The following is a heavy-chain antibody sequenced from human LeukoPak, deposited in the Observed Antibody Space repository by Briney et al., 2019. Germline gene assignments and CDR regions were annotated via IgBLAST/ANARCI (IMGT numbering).Heavy chain of an antibody. CDR1: GGSISTYY. V-gene: IGHV4-59*08. D-gene: IGHD3-3*01. Sequence: SETLSLTCTVSGGSISTYYWSWIRQPPGKGLEWIGYIYYTGSTNYNPSLKSRVTMSVDTSKDQFSLKLSSVNAADTAMYYCARHRSPLESFHHWGQGTLVTVSS. J-gene: IGHJ1*01. CDR3: ARHRSPLESFHH. CDR2: IYYTGST.